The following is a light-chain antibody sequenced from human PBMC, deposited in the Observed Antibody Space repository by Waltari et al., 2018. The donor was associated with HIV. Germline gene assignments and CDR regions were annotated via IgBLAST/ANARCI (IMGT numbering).Light chain of an antibody. CDR3: ASYRTYGTLV. J-gene: IGLJ3*02. CDR2: DVS. V-gene: IGLV2-14*01. CDR1: TKDVGNYDY. Sequence: QSALTQPASVSGSPGQSVTISCTGTTKDVGNYDYVSWYQLRPGKAPKLLIYDVSTRPAGVSALFSGSKSGNTASLSISGLQPDDEADYFCASYRTYGTLVFGGGTKLTVL.